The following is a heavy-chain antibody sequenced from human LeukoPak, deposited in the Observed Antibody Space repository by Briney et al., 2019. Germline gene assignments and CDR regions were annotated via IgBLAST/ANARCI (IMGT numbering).Heavy chain of an antibody. Sequence: ASVKVSCKASGYTFTSYGISWVRQAPGQGLEWMGWISAYNGNTNYAQKLQGRVTMTTDTSTSTAYMELRSLRSDDTAVYYCARDGLYCSGGSCYSDYYMDVWGKGTTVTISS. D-gene: IGHD2-15*01. J-gene: IGHJ6*03. CDR2: ISAYNGNT. V-gene: IGHV1-18*01. CDR3: ARDGLYCSGGSCYSDYYMDV. CDR1: GYTFTSYG.